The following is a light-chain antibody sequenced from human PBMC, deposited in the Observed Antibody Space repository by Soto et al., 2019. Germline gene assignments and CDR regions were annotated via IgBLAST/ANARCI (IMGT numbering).Light chain of an antibody. J-gene: IGKJ2*01. V-gene: IGKV3-20*01. CDR2: DAS. CDR3: QQSATSPPKYT. Sequence: EIVLTQSPGTLSLSPGERATLSCRASQSVSSSSLAWYQQKPGQAPRLLLFDASSRATDIPDRFRGSGSGTDFTLTISRLEPEDFAVYYCQQSATSPPKYTFGQGTKLEIK. CDR1: QSVSSSS.